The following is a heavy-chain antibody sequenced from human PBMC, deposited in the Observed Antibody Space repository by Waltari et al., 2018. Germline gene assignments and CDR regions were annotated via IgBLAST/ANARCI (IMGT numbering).Heavy chain of an antibody. Sequence: QLQLQESGPGLVKPSETRSLTCSVSGGAISGMSYYWSWIRQPPGKGLEWIGSIYYTGTTYYNPSLKSRLTISVDTSKNQFSLKLTSVTAADTAVYYCAKRIQQNGLDLWGQGTTVIVS. CDR1: GGAISGMSYY. CDR2: IYYTGTT. J-gene: IGHJ6*02. CDR3: AKRIQQNGLDL. V-gene: IGHV4-39*01. D-gene: IGHD1-1*01.